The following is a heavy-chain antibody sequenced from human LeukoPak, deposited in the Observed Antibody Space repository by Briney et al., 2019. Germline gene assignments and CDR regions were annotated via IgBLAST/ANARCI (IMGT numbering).Heavy chain of an antibody. Sequence: ASVKVSCKASGYTFTGYYMHWVRQAPGQGLEWMGWINPNSGGTNYAQKFQGRVTMTRDTSISTAYMELSRLRSDDTAVYYCARAYCSSNSCPTERYWYLDLWGRGTLVTVSS. CDR3: ARAYCSSNSCPTERYWYLDL. CDR1: GYTFTGYY. V-gene: IGHV1-2*02. J-gene: IGHJ2*01. D-gene: IGHD2-2*01. CDR2: INPNSGGT.